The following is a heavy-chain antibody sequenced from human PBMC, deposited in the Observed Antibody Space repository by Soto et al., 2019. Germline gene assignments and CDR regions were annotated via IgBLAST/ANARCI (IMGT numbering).Heavy chain of an antibody. D-gene: IGHD3-3*01. Sequence: QITLNESGPTVVKPAVTLTLTCTFSGFSLTTSGVGVGWIRQSPGKAPEWLALIYWDDDKRYIASLKSRLTISKDTSKNRVVLTMASVDPADTATYYCAHRILRTVFGLVTTTAIYFDFWGQGTPVVVSS. CDR1: GFSLTTSGVG. CDR2: IYWDDDK. V-gene: IGHV2-5*02. CDR3: AHRILRTVFGLVTTTAIYFDF. J-gene: IGHJ4*02.